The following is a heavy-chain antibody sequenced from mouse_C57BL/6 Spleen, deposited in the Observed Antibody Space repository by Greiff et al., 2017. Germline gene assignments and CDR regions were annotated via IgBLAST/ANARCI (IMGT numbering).Heavy chain of an antibody. D-gene: IGHD1-1*01. CDR1: GFTFSSYA. V-gene: IGHV5-9-1*02. CDR2: ISSGGDYI. CDR3: TREGFITTVVEDWYFDV. J-gene: IGHJ1*03. Sequence: EVMLVESGEGLVKPGGSLKLSCAASGFTFSSYAMSWVRQTPEKRLEWVAYISSGGDYIYYADTVKGRFTISRDNARNTLYLQMSSLKSEDTAMYYCTREGFITTVVEDWYFDVWGTGTTVTVSS.